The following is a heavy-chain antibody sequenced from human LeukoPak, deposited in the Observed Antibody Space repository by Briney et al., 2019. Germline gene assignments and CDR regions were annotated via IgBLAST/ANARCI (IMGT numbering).Heavy chain of an antibody. CDR3: ARETFTNDFWSGYYHY. Sequence: GGSLRLSCAASGFTFSSYSMNWVRQAPGKGLEWVSSISSSSSYIYYADSVKGRFTISRDNSKNSLYLQMNSLRTEDTAVYYCARETFTNDFWSGYYHYWGQGTLVTVSS. V-gene: IGHV3-21*01. CDR2: ISSSSSYI. J-gene: IGHJ4*02. D-gene: IGHD3-3*01. CDR1: GFTFSSYS.